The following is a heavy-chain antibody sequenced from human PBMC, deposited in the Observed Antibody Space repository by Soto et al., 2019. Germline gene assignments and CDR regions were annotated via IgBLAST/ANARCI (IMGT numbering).Heavy chain of an antibody. Sequence: PSETLSLTCTVSRGSIRSGTNYWAWIRQPPGRGLEWIANIYYSGSTFYNPSLKSRVTISLDTSKNQFSLKLRSVTAADTAVYYCARHEAGWYFDSWGQGTLVTVSS. J-gene: IGHJ4*02. V-gene: IGHV4-39*01. CDR2: IYYSGST. CDR1: RGSIRSGTNY. CDR3: ARHEAGWYFDS. D-gene: IGHD6-25*01.